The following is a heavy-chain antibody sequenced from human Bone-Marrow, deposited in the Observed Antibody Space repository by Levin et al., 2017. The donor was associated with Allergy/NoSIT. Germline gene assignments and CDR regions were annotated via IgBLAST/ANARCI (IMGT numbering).Heavy chain of an antibody. D-gene: IGHD5-18*01. J-gene: IGHJ3*02. CDR1: GFSFNNYS. Sequence: KHGESLKISCAASGFSFNNYSMNWVRQAPGKGLEWVSSISSRSSHIYYVDSVEGRFTISRDNAKSSLFLQMNSLRAEDTAVYYCARAKQGYIYDPFDMWGQGTLVTVSS. CDR2: ISSRSSHI. CDR3: ARAKQGYIYDPFDM. V-gene: IGHV3-21*01.